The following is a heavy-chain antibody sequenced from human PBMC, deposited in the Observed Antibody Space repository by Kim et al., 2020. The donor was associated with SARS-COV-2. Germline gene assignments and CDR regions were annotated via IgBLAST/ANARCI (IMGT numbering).Heavy chain of an antibody. Sequence: SLKSRVTISVDTSKNQFSLKLSSVTAADTAVYYCARGRYYGDYGGSAFDIWGQGTMVTVSS. V-gene: IGHV4-34*01. J-gene: IGHJ3*02. D-gene: IGHD4-17*01. CDR3: ARGRYYGDYGGSAFDI.